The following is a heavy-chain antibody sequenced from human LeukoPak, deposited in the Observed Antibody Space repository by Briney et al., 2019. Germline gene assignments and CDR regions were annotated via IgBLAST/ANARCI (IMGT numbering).Heavy chain of an antibody. D-gene: IGHD6-6*01. Sequence: PSETLSLTCTVSGGSISSYYWSWIRQPPGKGLEWIGSIYYSGSTYYNPPLKSRVTISVDRSKNQFSLKLSSVTAADTAVYYCARLAAIAARPPYDYWGQGTLVTVSS. CDR1: GGSISSYY. J-gene: IGHJ4*02. CDR3: ARLAAIAARPPYDY. CDR2: IYYSGST. V-gene: IGHV4-59*12.